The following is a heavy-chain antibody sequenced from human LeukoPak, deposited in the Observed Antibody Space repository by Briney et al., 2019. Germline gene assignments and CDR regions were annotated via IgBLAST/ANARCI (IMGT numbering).Heavy chain of an antibody. CDR3: AKERRGYSYGQPTYFDY. CDR1: GFTFSSXX. V-gene: IGHV3-30*18. D-gene: IGHD5-18*01. J-gene: IGHJ4*02. CDR2: XSYDGSNK. Sequence: SGFTFSSXXXXWXRXXXXKXXXXXXXXSYDGSNKYYADSVKGRFTISRDNSKDTLYLQMNSLRAEDTAVYYCAKERRGYSYGQPTYFDYWGQGTLVTVSS.